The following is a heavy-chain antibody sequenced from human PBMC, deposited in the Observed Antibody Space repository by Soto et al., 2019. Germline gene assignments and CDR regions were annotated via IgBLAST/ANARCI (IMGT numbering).Heavy chain of an antibody. CDR2: MNPNGGNT. V-gene: IGHV1-8*01. D-gene: IGHD5-18*01. CDR1: GYTFTSFD. CDR3: AKDSLEAGGQRYSSYYYYYYGMDV. J-gene: IGHJ6*02. Sequence: ASVKVSCKASGYTFTSFDINWVRQATGQGLEWMGWMNPNGGNTGYAQKFQGRVTMTRNTSTSTAYMELNSLRAEDTAVYYCAKDSLEAGGQRYSSYYYYYYGMDVWGQGTTVTVSS.